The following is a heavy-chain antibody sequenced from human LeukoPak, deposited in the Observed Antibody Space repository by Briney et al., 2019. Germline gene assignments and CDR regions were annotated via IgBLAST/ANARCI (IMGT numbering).Heavy chain of an antibody. D-gene: IGHD3-16*01. CDR1: GFTFSSYA. CDR2: ISYDGSNK. Sequence: PGRSLRLSCAASGFTFSSYAMHWVRQAPGKGLEWVAVISYDGSNKYYADSVEGRFTISRDNSKNTLYLQMNSLRAEDTALYYCAKDFWGFSFGFWGQGTLVTVS. CDR3: AKDFWGFSFGF. V-gene: IGHV3-30*07. J-gene: IGHJ4*02.